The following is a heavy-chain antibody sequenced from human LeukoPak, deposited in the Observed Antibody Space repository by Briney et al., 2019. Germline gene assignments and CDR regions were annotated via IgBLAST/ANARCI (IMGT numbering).Heavy chain of an antibody. CDR3: AKGVAGAFDF. J-gene: IGHJ3*01. CDR1: GFTFSSYG. Sequence: PGGSLRLSSAASGFTFSSYGMHWVRQAPGKGLEWVAVISYDGSNKYYADSVKGRFTISRDNSKNTLYLQMNSLRAEDTAVYYCAKGVAGAFDFWGQGTMVTVSS. CDR2: ISYDGSNK. V-gene: IGHV3-30*18.